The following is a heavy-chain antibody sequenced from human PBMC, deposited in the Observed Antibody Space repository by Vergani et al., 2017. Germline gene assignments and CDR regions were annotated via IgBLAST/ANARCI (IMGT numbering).Heavy chain of an antibody. CDR3: AIDRRVRGVNEY. CDR1: GFTFSSYS. D-gene: IGHD3-10*01. CDR2: ISSSSSYI. Sequence: EVQLVESGGGLVKPGGSLRLSCAASGFTFSSYSMNWVRQAPGKGLEWVSSISSSSSYIYYADSVKGRFTISRDNAKNSLYLQMNSLRAEDTAVYYCAIDRRVRGVNEYWGQGTLVTVSS. V-gene: IGHV3-21*01. J-gene: IGHJ4*02.